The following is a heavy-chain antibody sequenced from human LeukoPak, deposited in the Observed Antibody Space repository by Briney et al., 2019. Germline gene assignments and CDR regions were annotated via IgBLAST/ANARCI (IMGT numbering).Heavy chain of an antibody. Sequence: ASVKVSCKASGGTFSNYAISWVRQAPGQGLEWMGGIIPIFGTANYTQKFQGRATITADESTSTAYMELSSLRSEDTAVYYCARRDSGSYPSAFDMCGHGTMVTVSS. D-gene: IGHD1-26*01. CDR1: GGTFSNYA. V-gene: IGHV1-69*13. J-gene: IGHJ3*02. CDR3: ARRDSGSYPSAFDM. CDR2: IIPIFGTA.